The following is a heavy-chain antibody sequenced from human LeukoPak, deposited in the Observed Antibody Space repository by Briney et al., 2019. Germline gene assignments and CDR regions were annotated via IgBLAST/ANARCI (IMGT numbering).Heavy chain of an antibody. CDR3: ARDYDWALGF. J-gene: IGHJ4*02. CDR1: GFTFSSYA. V-gene: IGHV3-48*02. Sequence: GGSLRLSCAASGFTFSSYAMSWVRQAPGKGLEWIAYINHDGEAIYYPQFVRGRFIISRDNAKNTLFLQMNDLRDEDTAVYYCARDYDWALGFWGQGTRVTVSS. D-gene: IGHD3-9*01. CDR2: INHDGEAI.